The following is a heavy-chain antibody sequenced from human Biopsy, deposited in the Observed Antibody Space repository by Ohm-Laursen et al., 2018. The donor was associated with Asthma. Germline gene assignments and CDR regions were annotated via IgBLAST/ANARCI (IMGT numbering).Heavy chain of an antibody. V-gene: IGHV1-69*13. CDR2: IIPMYGVP. CDR3: ARPITGTRNAFDI. Sequence: ASVKVSCKASGGTFRTYAFNWVRQAPGQGLEWMGGIIPMYGVPKVAQKFQGRVTITADESTSTAYMEMSSLRSEDTAVYYCARPITGTRNAFDIWGQGTTVRVSS. D-gene: IGHD1-20*01. J-gene: IGHJ3*02. CDR1: GGTFRTYA.